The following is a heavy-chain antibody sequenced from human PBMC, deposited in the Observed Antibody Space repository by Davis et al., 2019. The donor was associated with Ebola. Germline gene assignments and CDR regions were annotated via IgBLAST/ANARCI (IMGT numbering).Heavy chain of an antibody. CDR1: GFNFRNFA. CDR3: AGEGGMDV. Sequence: GESLKISCAASGFNFRNFAIHWLRQAPGKGLEWVARISNDGMKGSYADSVKGRFTISRDNSKNTVLLEMNSLRVEDTAVYYCAGEGGMDVWGKGTTVTVSS. CDR2: ISNDGMKG. J-gene: IGHJ6*04. V-gene: IGHV3-30*04.